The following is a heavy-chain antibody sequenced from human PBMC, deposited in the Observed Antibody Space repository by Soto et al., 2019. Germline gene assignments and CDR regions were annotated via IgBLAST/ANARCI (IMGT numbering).Heavy chain of an antibody. V-gene: IGHV3-11*06. Sequence: GGSLRLSCAASGFTFSDYYMSWIRQAPGKGLEWVSYISSSSSYTNYADSVKGRFTISRDNAKNSLYLQMNSLRAEDTAVYYCARDFLEMELDYYYGMDVWGQGTTVTVSS. J-gene: IGHJ6*02. D-gene: IGHD1-7*01. CDR3: ARDFLEMELDYYYGMDV. CDR2: ISSSSSYT. CDR1: GFTFSDYY.